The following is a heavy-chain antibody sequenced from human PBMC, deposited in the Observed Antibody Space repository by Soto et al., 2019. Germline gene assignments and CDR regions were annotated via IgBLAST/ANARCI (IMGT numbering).Heavy chain of an antibody. J-gene: IGHJ5*02. Sequence: QVHRVQSGAEVTKPGASVKVSCKPSGYTFTNYGINWVRRAPGQGLEWMGWIIAHSGDTKYAQRFRDRVTMTTDTSTTTAYLEMRSLTSDDTAVYYCARTITMIFLAPAPWGQGTLVTVPS. CDR1: GYTFTNYG. V-gene: IGHV1-18*01. D-gene: IGHD3-22*01. CDR3: ARTITMIFLAPAP. CDR2: IIAHSGDT.